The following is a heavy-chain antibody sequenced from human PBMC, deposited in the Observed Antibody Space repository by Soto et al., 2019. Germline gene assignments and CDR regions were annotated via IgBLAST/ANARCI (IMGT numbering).Heavy chain of an antibody. CDR3: AKDQQQLWQDYYYYGMDV. D-gene: IGHD5-18*01. V-gene: IGHV3-30*18. CDR1: GFTFSSYG. Sequence: QVQLVESGGGVVQPGRSLRLSCAASGFTFSSYGMHWVRQAPGKGLEWVAVISYDGSNKYYADSVKGRFTISRDNPKNTLYLQMNSLRAEDTAVYYCAKDQQQLWQDYYYYGMDVWGQGTTVTVSS. CDR2: ISYDGSNK. J-gene: IGHJ6*02.